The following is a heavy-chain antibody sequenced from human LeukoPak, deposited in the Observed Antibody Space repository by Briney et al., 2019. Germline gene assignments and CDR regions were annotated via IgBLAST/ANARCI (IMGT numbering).Heavy chain of an antibody. CDR2: ISSSSSYI. J-gene: IGHJ4*02. D-gene: IGHD3-22*01. CDR1: GFTFSSYS. CDR3: ARGPDYYDSSGHPY. Sequence: PGGSLRLSCAASGFTFSSYSMNWVRQAPGKGLEWVSSISSSSSYIYYADSVKGRFTIPRDNAKNSLYLQMNSLRAEDTAVYYCARGPDYYDSSGHPYWGQGTLVTVSS. V-gene: IGHV3-21*01.